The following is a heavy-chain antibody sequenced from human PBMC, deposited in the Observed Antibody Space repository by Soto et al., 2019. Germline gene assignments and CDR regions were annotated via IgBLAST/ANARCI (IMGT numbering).Heavy chain of an antibody. CDR1: GGSISSGGYY. CDR3: ARGVVVPAAMTRLYYFDY. J-gene: IGHJ4*02. CDR2: IYYSGST. Sequence: QVQLQESGPGLVKPSQTLSLTCTVSGGSISSGGYYWSWIRQHPGKGLEWIGYIYYSGSTYYNPSLKSRVTISVDTSKNQFSLKLSSVTAADTAVYYCARGVVVPAAMTRLYYFDYWGQGTLVTVSS. V-gene: IGHV4-31*03. D-gene: IGHD2-2*01.